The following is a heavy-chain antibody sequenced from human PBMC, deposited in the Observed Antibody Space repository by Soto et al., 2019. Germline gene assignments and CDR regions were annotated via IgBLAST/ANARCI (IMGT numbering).Heavy chain of an antibody. CDR1: GFTSSSYA. V-gene: IGHV3-23*01. D-gene: IGHD3-9*01. Sequence: EVQLLESGGGLVQPGGSLRLSCAASGFTSSSYAMSWVRQAPGKGLEWVSAISGSGSNTYYADSVKGRFTISRDNSKNTLFLQMNSLRAEDTAVYYCAKALRYFDWLVRPWNAMDVWGQATTVTVSS. J-gene: IGHJ6*02. CDR2: ISGSGSNT. CDR3: AKALRYFDWLVRPWNAMDV.